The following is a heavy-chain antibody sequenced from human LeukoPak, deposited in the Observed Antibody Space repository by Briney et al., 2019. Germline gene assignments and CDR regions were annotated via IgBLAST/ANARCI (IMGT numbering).Heavy chain of an antibody. D-gene: IGHD3-10*01. V-gene: IGHV3-48*03. CDR1: GFTFSSYD. Sequence: PGGSLRLSCAASGFTFSSYDMNWVRQAPGKGLERVSYISTSGSTTYYADSVKGRFTISRDNAKNSLLLQMNSLRAEDTAVYYCARGRLALYFGDDFWGQGPLVTVSS. CDR2: ISTSGSTT. CDR3: ARGRLALYFGDDF. J-gene: IGHJ4*02.